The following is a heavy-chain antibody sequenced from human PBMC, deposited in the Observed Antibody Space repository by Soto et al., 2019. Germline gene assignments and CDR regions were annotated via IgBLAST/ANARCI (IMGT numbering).Heavy chain of an antibody. CDR2: IYYSGNT. V-gene: IGHV4-59*01. CDR3: ARDGVGPFDY. CDR1: GCSISSYY. J-gene: IGHJ4*02. D-gene: IGHD3-3*01. Sequence: SETLSLTCTVSGCSISSYYWSWIRQPPGKGLEWIGHIYYSGNTNYNPSLKSRVTMAVDTSKNQFSLKLSSVTAADTAVYYCARDGVGPFDYWGQGTPVTVSS.